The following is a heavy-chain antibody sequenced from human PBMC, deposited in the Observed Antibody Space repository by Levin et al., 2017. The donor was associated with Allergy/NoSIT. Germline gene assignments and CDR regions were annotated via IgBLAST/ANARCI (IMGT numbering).Heavy chain of an antibody. CDR2: IHTDGSGT. J-gene: IGHJ6*02. CDR3: ARGWSYGMDV. Sequence: GGSLRLSCAASGFTFSTYSMHWVHQAPGKGLVCVSRIHTDGSGTTYADSVWGRFTISRDNAKNTLYLQMNSLRAEDTAVYYCARGWSYGMDVWGQGATVTVSS. CDR1: GFTFSTYS. V-gene: IGHV3-74*01. D-gene: IGHD2-15*01.